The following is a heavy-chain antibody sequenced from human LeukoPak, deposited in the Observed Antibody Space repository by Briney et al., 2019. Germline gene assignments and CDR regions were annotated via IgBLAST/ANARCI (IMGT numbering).Heavy chain of an antibody. V-gene: IGHV3-21*01. CDR1: GFTFSSYW. D-gene: IGHD2-15*01. J-gene: IGHJ4*02. CDR2: ISSSSSYI. Sequence: GGSLRLSCAASGFTFSSYWMNWGRQAPGKGLEWVSSISSSSSYIYYADSVKGRFTISRDNAKNSLYLQMNSLRAEDTAVYYCARGAPYCSGGSCTYYFDYWDQGTLVTVSS. CDR3: ARGAPYCSGGSCTYYFDY.